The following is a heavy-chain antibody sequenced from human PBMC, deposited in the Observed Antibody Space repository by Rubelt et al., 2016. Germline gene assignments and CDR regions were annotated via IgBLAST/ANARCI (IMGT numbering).Heavy chain of an antibody. Sequence: QVQLQQWGAGLLKPSETLSLTCAVYGGSFSGYYWSWIRQPPGKGLEWIGEINHSGSTNYNPALNGRVTISVDTSKNQFSLKLSSVTAAETAVYYCARGFRGDMDYWGQGTLVTVSS. CDR2: INHSGST. J-gene: IGHJ4*02. CDR3: ARGFRGDMDY. CDR1: GGSFSGYY. V-gene: IGHV4-34*01. D-gene: IGHD2-21*01.